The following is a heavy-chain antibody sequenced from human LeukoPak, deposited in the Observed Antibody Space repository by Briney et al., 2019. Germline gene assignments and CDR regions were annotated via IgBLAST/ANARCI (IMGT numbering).Heavy chain of an antibody. J-gene: IGHJ4*02. CDR1: GYYISSGYY. Sequence: PSETLSLTCAVSGYYISSGYYWGWIRQPPGQGLEWIGSIYHSGSTYYNPSLKSRVTISVDTSKNQFSLKLSSVTAADTAVYYCASPSVTEKNYRYSSGWYPSHWGQGTLVTVSS. CDR2: IYHSGST. CDR3: ASPSVTEKNYRYSSGWYPSH. D-gene: IGHD6-19*01. V-gene: IGHV4-38-2*01.